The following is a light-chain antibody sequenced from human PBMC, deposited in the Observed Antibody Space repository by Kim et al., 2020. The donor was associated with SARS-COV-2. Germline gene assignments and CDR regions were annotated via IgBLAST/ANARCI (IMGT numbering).Light chain of an antibody. CDR2: KAS. CDR1: QSISSW. CDR3: QQYNSYSLT. V-gene: IGKV1-5*03. Sequence: ASVGDRVTITCRASQSISSWLAWYQKKPGKAPKVLIYKASGLESGVPSRFSGSGSGTEFTLTISSLQPDDFATYYCQQYNSYSLTFGQGTKVEIK. J-gene: IGKJ1*01.